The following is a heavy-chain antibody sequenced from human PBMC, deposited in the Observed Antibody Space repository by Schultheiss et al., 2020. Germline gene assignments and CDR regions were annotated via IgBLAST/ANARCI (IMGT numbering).Heavy chain of an antibody. CDR3: ARDFGGFDY. J-gene: IGHJ4*02. D-gene: IGHD3-10*01. V-gene: IGHV3-9*01. Sequence: SLRLSCAASGFTFSSYAMHWVRQAPGKGLEWVSGISWNSGSIGYVDSVKGRFTISRDNAKNSLYLQMNSLRAEDTAVYYCARDFGGFDYWGQGTLVTV. CDR1: GFTFSSYA. CDR2: ISWNSGSI.